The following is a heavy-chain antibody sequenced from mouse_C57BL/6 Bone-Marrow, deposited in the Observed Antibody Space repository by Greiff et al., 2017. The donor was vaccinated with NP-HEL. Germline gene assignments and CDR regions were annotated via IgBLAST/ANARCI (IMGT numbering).Heavy chain of an antibody. J-gene: IGHJ4*01. CDR2: IYPGSGNT. CDR1: GYSFTSYY. D-gene: IGHD1-1*01. Sequence: QVQLKESGPELVKPGASVKISCKASGYSFTSYYIHWVKQRPGQGLEWIGWIYPGSGNTKYNEKFKGKATLTADTSSSTAYMQLSSLTSEDSAVYYCAGSRGDYYAMDYWGQGTSVTVSS. CDR3: AGSRGDYYAMDY. V-gene: IGHV1-66*01.